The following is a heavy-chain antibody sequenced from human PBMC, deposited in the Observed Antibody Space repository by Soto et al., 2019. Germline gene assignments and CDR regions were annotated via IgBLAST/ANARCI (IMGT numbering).Heavy chain of an antibody. CDR3: ARGVGSSGWSNWFDP. CDR1: GYTFTSYG. CDR2: ISPYNDNT. Sequence: ASVKVSCKASGYTFTSYGISWVRQAPGQGLEWMGWISPYNDNTNYAQKFQGRVTMTTDTSTSTDPMELRSLRSDDTAVYFCARGVGSSGWSNWFDPWGQGTLVTVSS. J-gene: IGHJ5*02. V-gene: IGHV1-18*01. D-gene: IGHD6-19*01.